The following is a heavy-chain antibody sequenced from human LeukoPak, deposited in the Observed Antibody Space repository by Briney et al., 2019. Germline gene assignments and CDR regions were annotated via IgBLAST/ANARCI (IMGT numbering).Heavy chain of an antibody. CDR3: ATVRGGSGTYYNDY. Sequence: QPGGSLRLSCAASGFTFSNYGMHWVRQAPGKGLEWVAVIWYDGSNKYYADSVKGRFTISRDNSKNTLYLQMNSLRAEDTSVYYCATVRGGSGTYYNDYWGQGTLVTVSS. CDR1: GFTFSNYG. D-gene: IGHD3-10*01. CDR2: IWYDGSNK. V-gene: IGHV3-33*01. J-gene: IGHJ4*02.